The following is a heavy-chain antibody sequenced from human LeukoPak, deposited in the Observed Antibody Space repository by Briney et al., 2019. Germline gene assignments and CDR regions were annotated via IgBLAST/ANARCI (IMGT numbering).Heavy chain of an antibody. CDR2: INPNSGGT. D-gene: IGHD3-10*01. CDR1: GYTFTGYY. Sequence: ASVKVSCKASGYTFTGYYMHWVRQAPGQGLEWMGWINPNSGGTNYAQKFQGRVTMTRDTSISTAYMELSRLRSDDTAVYYCARPSMGRGVFGYMDVWGKGTTVTVSS. V-gene: IGHV1-2*02. J-gene: IGHJ6*03. CDR3: ARPSMGRGVFGYMDV.